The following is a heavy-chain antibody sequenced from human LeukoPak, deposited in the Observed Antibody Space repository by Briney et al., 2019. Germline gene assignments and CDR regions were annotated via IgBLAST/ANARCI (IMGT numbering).Heavy chain of an antibody. CDR2: INSDGSST. J-gene: IGHJ4*02. Sequence: GGSLRLSCAASGFTFSTYWMHWVRQAPGKGLVWVSRINSDGSSTSYADSVKGRFTISRDNAKNSLYLQMNSLRAEDTAVYYCARDIAAAGYLFDYWGQGTLVTVSS. CDR1: GFTFSTYW. D-gene: IGHD6-13*01. V-gene: IGHV3-74*01. CDR3: ARDIAAAGYLFDY.